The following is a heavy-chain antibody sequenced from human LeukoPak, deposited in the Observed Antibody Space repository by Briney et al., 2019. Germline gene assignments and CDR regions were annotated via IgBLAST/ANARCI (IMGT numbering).Heavy chain of an antibody. V-gene: IGHV1-2*02. J-gene: IGHJ6*02. Sequence: SSVKVSCKASGYTFTGYYIHGMRQAPGQGLEWVGWSKQNSRHTNFAQTFQHSVTQTRDTSNTPAYLQLSGLRSDDTPVYYRARHTSVVGAQQGGFSFWGQGTTVTVSS. CDR2: SKQNSRHT. CDR3: ARHTSVVGAQQGGFSF. CDR1: GYTFTGYY. D-gene: IGHD2-15*01.